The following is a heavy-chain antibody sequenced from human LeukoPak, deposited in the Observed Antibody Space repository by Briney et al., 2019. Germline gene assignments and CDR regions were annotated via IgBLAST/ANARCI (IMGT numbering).Heavy chain of an antibody. CDR1: GGTFSSYA. J-gene: IGHJ6*02. V-gene: IGHV1-69*04. CDR3: ARGGSTMIVSGYYYYGMDV. Sequence: SVKVSCKASGGTFSSYAISWVRQAPGQGLEWMGRIIPILGIANYAQKFQGRVTITADKSTSTAYMELSSLRSEETAVYYCARGGSTMIVSGYYYYGMDVWGQGTTVTVSS. D-gene: IGHD3-22*01. CDR2: IIPILGIA.